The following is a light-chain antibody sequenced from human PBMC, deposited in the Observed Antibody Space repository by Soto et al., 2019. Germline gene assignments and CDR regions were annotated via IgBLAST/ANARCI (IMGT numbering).Light chain of an antibody. J-gene: IGKJ5*01. CDR3: QQYGTSPFT. CDR2: SAS. CDR1: DHVPSSS. V-gene: IGKV3-20*01. Sequence: EILLTQSPGTLSLSPGARPTLSCRSSDHVPSSSLAWYQQNPGQAPRLLIHSASSRATGIPDRFSGIGYGTAFIITISGLEHADFAVYHCQQYGTSPFTFGQGTRLEIK.